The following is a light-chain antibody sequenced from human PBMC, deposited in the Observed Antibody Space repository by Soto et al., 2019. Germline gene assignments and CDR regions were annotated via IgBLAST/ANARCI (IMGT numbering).Light chain of an antibody. CDR3: QHYSSWPS. V-gene: IGKV3-15*01. CDR1: QSVSSN. Sequence: EIMMTQSPATLSVSPGERGTLSCRASQSVSSNLAWYQLKPGQAPRLLIYGASTRATGIPARFSGSGSGTEFTLTISSLQSEDFSVYYCQHYSSWPSFGQGTKVDIK. J-gene: IGKJ1*01. CDR2: GAS.